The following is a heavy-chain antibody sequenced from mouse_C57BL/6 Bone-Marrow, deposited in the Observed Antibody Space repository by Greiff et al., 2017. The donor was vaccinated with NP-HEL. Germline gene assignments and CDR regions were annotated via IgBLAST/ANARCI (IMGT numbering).Heavy chain of an antibody. CDR3: AKEFLRSYFDV. V-gene: IGHV14-3*01. CDR2: IDPANGNT. J-gene: IGHJ2*01. Sequence: VQLQQSVAELVRPGASVKLSCTASGFTIKNTYMHWVKQRPEQGLEWIGRIDPANGNTKYAPKFKGRATITADTSSNTAYLQLSSLTSEDTDIYDSAKEFLRSYFDVWGKGTTLTVSS. CDR1: GFTIKNTY. D-gene: IGHD5-2*01.